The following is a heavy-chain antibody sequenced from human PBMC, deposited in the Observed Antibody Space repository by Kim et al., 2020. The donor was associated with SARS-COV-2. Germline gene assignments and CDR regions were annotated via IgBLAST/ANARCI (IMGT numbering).Heavy chain of an antibody. D-gene: IGHD3-9*01. CDR3: ARDSEKMALRYFDWLSLGALN. V-gene: IGHV7-4-1*02. J-gene: IGHJ4*02. Sequence: ASVKVSCKASGYTFTTYAMNWVRQAPGQGLEWMGWINTNTGNPTYAQGFTGRFVFSLDTSVSTAYLQISSLKAEDTAVYYCARDSEKMALRYFDWLSLGALNWGQGTLVTVSS. CDR1: GYTFTTYA. CDR2: INTNTGNP.